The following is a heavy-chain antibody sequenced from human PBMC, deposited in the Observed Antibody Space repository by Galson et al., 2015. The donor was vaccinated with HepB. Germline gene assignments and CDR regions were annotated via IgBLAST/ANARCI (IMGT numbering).Heavy chain of an antibody. CDR2: ISSSSSYI. CDR3: ASPLEDYYYYYMDV. J-gene: IGHJ6*03. Sequence: SLRLSCAASGFTFSSYSMNWVRQAPGKGLEWVSSISSSSSYIYYADSVKGRFTISRDNAKNSLYLQMNSLRAEDTAVYYCASPLEDYYYYYMDVWGKGTTVTVSS. D-gene: IGHD3-3*01. V-gene: IGHV3-21*01. CDR1: GFTFSSYS.